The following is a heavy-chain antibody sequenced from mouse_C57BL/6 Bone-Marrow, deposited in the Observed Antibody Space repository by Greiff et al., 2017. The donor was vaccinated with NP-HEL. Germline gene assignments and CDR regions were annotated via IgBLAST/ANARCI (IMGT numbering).Heavy chain of an antibody. CDR1: GYTFTSYW. V-gene: IGHV1-50*01. Sequence: VQLQQPGAELVKPGASVKLSCKASGYTFTSYWMQWVKQRPGQGLEWIGEIDPSDSYTNYNQKFKGKATLTVDTSSSTAYMQLSSLTSEDSAVYYCARTYDYPYWGQGTLVTVSA. D-gene: IGHD2-4*01. J-gene: IGHJ3*01. CDR2: IDPSDSYT. CDR3: ARTYDYPY.